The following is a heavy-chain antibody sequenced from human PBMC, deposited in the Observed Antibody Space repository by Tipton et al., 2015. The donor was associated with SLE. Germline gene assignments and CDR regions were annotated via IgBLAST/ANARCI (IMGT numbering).Heavy chain of an antibody. CDR3: AREGYCGGDCSLSDAFDI. D-gene: IGHD2-21*01. Sequence: TLSLTCTVSGGSISSSSYYWGWIRQPPGKGLEWIGSIYYSGSTYYNPSLKSRVTISVDTSKNQFSLKLSSVTAADTAVYYCAREGYCGGDCSLSDAFDIWGQGTMVTVSS. CDR2: IYYSGST. CDR1: GGSISSSSYY. J-gene: IGHJ3*02. V-gene: IGHV4-39*07.